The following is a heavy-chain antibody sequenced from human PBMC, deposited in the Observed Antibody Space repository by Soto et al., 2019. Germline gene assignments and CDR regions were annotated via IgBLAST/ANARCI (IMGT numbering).Heavy chain of an antibody. CDR1: GFTFSSYA. CDR2: ISGSGGST. Sequence: GGSLRLCCAASGFTFSSYAMSWVRQAPGKGLEWVSAISGSGGSTYYADSVKGRFTISRDNSKNTLYLQMNSLRAEDTAVYYCAKDRKEVIELFDYWGQGTLVTVSS. J-gene: IGHJ4*02. D-gene: IGHD3-16*02. CDR3: AKDRKEVIELFDY. V-gene: IGHV3-23*01.